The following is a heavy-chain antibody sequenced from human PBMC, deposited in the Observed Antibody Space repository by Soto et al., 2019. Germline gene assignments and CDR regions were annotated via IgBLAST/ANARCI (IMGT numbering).Heavy chain of an antibody. CDR2: IYHSGST. D-gene: IGHD6-6*01. V-gene: IGHV4-30-2*01. CDR3: AGGIAARPLGY. Sequence: QLQLQESGSGLVKPSQTLSLTCAVSGGSISSGGYSWSWIRQPPGKGLEWIGYIYHSGSTYYNPSLKXRXTXSXPRAKTQFSLKLSSVTAADTAVYYCAGGIAARPLGYWGQGTLVTVSS. CDR1: GGSISSGGYS. J-gene: IGHJ4*02.